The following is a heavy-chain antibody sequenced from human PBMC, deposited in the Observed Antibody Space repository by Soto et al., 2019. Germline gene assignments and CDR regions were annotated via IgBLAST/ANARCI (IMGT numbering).Heavy chain of an antibody. J-gene: IGHJ4*02. V-gene: IGHV4-39*01. Sequence: SETLSLTCAVSGGSISGSYYYRGWLRQSPGRGPEWIGSVFYTGFTSYNPSLESRVSVSVDTSKNQFSLKVSAVTAADTAVYYCASSQKGYNWNYFDHWGQGALVTVSS. CDR1: GGSISGSYYY. D-gene: IGHD1-20*01. CDR3: ASSQKGYNWNYFDH. CDR2: VFYTGFT.